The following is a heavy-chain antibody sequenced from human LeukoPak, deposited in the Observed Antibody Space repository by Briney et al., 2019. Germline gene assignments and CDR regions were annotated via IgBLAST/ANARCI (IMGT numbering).Heavy chain of an antibody. D-gene: IGHD3-16*02. CDR1: GDSVYSNSAA. Sequence: SQTLSLTCAISGDSVYSNSAAWNWIRQSPSRGLEWLGRTYYRSKWYNDYAVSVKSRITINPDTSKNQFSLQLNSVTPEDTAVYYCARGRLGELSLDRLSFDYWGQGTLVTVSS. V-gene: IGHV6-1*01. CDR2: TYYRSKWYN. J-gene: IGHJ4*02. CDR3: ARGRLGELSLDRLSFDY.